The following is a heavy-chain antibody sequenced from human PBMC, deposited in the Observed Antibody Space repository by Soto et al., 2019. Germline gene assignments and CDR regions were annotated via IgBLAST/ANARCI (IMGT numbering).Heavy chain of an antibody. CDR2: ISVSGGST. Sequence: GGSLRLSCAASGFTFSSYAMSWVRQAPGKGLEWVSAISVSGGSTYYADSVKGRFTISRDNSKNTLYLQMNSLRAEDTAVYYCAKDLYSSSSSGAFDIWGQGTMVTVSS. D-gene: IGHD6-6*01. V-gene: IGHV3-23*01. CDR3: AKDLYSSSSSGAFDI. J-gene: IGHJ3*02. CDR1: GFTFSSYA.